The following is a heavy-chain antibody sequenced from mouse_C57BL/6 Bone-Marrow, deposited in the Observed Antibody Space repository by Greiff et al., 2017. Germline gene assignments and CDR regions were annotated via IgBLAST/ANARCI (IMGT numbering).Heavy chain of an antibody. CDR1: GYTFTDYE. CDR2: IDPETGGT. V-gene: IGHV1-15*01. D-gene: IGHD1-1*01. J-gene: IGHJ4*01. Sequence: LQESGAELVRPGASVTLSCKASGYTFTDYEMHWVKQTPVHGLEWIGAIDPETGGTAYNQKFKGKAILTADKSSSTAYMELRSLTSEDSAVYYFDYYGSSYDAMDYWGQGTSVTVSS. CDR3: DYYGSSYDAMDY.